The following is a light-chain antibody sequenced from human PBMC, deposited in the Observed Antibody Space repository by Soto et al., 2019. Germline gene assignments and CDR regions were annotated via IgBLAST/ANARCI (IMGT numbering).Light chain of an antibody. CDR1: QSINSY. CDR2: AAS. Sequence: DIQMTQSPSTLTASVRDRVTITYRASQSINSYLNWYQQKPGKAPKLLIYAASSLQSGVPSRFSGSESGTDFTLTISSLQPEDFATYYCQQSKTFGQGTKVDIK. CDR3: QQSKT. V-gene: IGKV1-39*01. J-gene: IGKJ1*01.